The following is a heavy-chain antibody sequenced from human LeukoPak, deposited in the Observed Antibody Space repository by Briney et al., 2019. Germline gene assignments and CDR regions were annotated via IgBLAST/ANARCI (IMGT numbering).Heavy chain of an antibody. CDR2: IWYDESNK. J-gene: IGHJ4*02. CDR1: GFMLNNYD. Sequence: PGGSLRLSCAASGFMLNNYDMHWVRQAPGRGLEWVAMIWYDESNKYYTDSVKGRFTISRDNSRSTLYLQMNSLRPEDTAIYYCAREGYYGSGSPPSLYFDYWGQGTLVTVSS. D-gene: IGHD3-10*01. CDR3: AREGYYGSGSPPSLYFDY. V-gene: IGHV3-30*02.